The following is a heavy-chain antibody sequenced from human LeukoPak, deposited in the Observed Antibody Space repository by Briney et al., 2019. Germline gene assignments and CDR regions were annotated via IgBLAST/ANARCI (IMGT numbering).Heavy chain of an antibody. V-gene: IGHV4-59*01. J-gene: IGHJ3*02. CDR1: GASITTYY. D-gene: IGHD5-12*01. CDR2: IYYSGST. CDR3: ARDLEYSGYDPAFDI. Sequence: SETLSLTCNVSGASITTYYWNWIRQPPGKGLEWIGYIYYSGSTNYNPSLKSRVTISVDTSKNQFSLKLSSVTAADTAVYYCARDLEYSGYDPAFDIWGQGTMVTVSS.